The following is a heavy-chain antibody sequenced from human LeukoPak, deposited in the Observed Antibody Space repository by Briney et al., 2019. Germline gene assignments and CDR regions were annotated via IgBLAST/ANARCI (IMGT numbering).Heavy chain of an antibody. J-gene: IGHJ4*02. Sequence: GGSLRLSCAASGFTFNNYWMTWVRQAPGKGLEWVSAISTTGGSTYYADSVKGRFTVSRDNSKNTLSLQMDSLRVEDTALYYCAKDWTTVVTPKGYYFDSWGQGTLVTVSS. CDR3: AKDWTTVVTPKGYYFDS. D-gene: IGHD4-23*01. V-gene: IGHV3-23*01. CDR2: ISTTGGST. CDR1: GFTFNNYW.